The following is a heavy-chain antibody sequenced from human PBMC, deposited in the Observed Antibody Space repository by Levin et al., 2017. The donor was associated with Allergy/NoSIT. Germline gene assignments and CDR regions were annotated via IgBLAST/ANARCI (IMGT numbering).Heavy chain of an antibody. Sequence: GGSLRLSCAASGFTFSDYYMSWIRQAPGKGLEWVSYISNTGTIYYADSVRGRFTISRDNAKNSLYLQMNSLRAEDTAVYYCARRGDKLDYWGQGILVTVSS. CDR1: GFTFSDYY. D-gene: IGHD5-18*01. CDR3: ARRGDKLDY. J-gene: IGHJ4*02. V-gene: IGHV3-11*01. CDR2: ISNTGTI.